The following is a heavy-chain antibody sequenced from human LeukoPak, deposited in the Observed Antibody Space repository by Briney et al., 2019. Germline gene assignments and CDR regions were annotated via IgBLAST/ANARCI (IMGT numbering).Heavy chain of an antibody. CDR3: ARWRVTTGSLDY. CDR2: IKQDGSEK. D-gene: IGHD4-17*01. Sequence: GGSLRLSCAASGFTFSTYGMHWVRQAPGKGLEWVANIKQDGSEKYYVDSVKGRFTISRDNAKNSLYLQMNSLRAEDTAVYYCARWRVTTGSLDYWGQGTLVTVSS. V-gene: IGHV3-7*01. CDR1: GFTFSTYG. J-gene: IGHJ4*02.